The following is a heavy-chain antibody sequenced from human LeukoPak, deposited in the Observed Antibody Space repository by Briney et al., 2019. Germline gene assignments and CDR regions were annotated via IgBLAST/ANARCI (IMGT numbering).Heavy chain of an antibody. D-gene: IGHD3-22*01. J-gene: IGHJ3*02. Sequence: PGGSLRLSCAASGFTFSSYSMNWVRQAPGKGLEWVSSISSSSYIYYADSVKGRFTISRDNAKNSLYLQMNSLRAEDTAVYYCARGYDSKDAFDIWGQGTMVTVSS. V-gene: IGHV3-21*01. CDR2: ISSSSYI. CDR1: GFTFSSYS. CDR3: ARGYDSKDAFDI.